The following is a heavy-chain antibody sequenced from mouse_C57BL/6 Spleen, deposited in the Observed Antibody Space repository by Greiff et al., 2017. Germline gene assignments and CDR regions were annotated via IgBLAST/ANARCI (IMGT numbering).Heavy chain of an antibody. CDR3: AFPYSNYEAWFAY. CDR2: INPNNGGT. D-gene: IGHD2-5*01. V-gene: IGHV1-22*01. J-gene: IGHJ3*01. CDR1: GYTFTDYN. Sequence: VQLKESGPELVKPGASVKMSCKASGYTFTDYNMHWVKQSHGKSLEWIGYINPNNGGTSYNQKFKGKATLTVNKSSSTAYMELRSLTSEDSAVYYCAFPYSNYEAWFAYWGQGTLVTVSA.